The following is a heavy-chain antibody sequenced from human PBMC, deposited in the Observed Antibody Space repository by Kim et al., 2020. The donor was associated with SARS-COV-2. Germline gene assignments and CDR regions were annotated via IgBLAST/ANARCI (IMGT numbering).Heavy chain of an antibody. CDR2: IYYSGST. V-gene: IGHV4-31*03. CDR3: ARDANPRRYLDAFDI. Sequence: SETLSLTCTVSGGSISSGGYYWSWIRQHPGKGLEWIGYIYYSGSTYYNPSLKSRVTISVDTSKNQFSLKLSSVTAADTAVYYCARDANPRRYLDAFDIWGQGTMVTVSS. D-gene: IGHD2-15*01. CDR1: GGSISSGGYY. J-gene: IGHJ3*02.